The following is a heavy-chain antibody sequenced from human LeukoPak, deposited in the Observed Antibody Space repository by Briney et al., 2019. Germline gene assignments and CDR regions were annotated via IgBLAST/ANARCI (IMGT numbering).Heavy chain of an antibody. CDR2: IYYSGST. CDR3: ARGTRRYDSRGYYPEDYFDY. D-gene: IGHD3-22*01. Sequence: SETLSLTCTVSGGSISSGGYYWSWIRQHPGKGLEWIGYIYYSGSTYYNPSPKSRVTISVDTSKNQFSLKLSSVTAADTAVYYCARGTRRYDSRGYYPEDYFDYWGQGTLVTVSS. J-gene: IGHJ4*02. CDR1: GGSISSGGYY. V-gene: IGHV4-31*03.